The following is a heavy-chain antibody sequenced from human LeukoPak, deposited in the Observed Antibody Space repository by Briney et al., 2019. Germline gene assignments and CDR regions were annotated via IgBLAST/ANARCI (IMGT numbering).Heavy chain of an antibody. Sequence: SETLSLTCTVSGGSISIYYWSWTPLPPGKGRDWIGYIYYTGAPYYNPSLKRRVTISLDTSQNQFSLKLSSVNAADADVYYCGRGGYSYGTGYYFDYWGQRALVTVA. V-gene: IGHV4-59*01. CDR1: GGSISIYY. CDR2: IYYTGAP. CDR3: GRGGYSYGTGYYFDY. D-gene: IGHD5-18*01. J-gene: IGHJ4*02.